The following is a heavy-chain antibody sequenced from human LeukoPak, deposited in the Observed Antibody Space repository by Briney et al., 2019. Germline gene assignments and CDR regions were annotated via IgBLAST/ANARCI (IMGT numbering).Heavy chain of an antibody. Sequence: GGSLRLSCAASGFTFSSFAMSWVREAPGKGLEWVSSISGRTANTYYADSVKGRFTISRDNSKDTLFLHMNSLRVEDTAVYYCARDRVRGDYGVDYWGQGTLVTVAS. V-gene: IGHV3-23*01. D-gene: IGHD4-17*01. CDR3: ARDRVRGDYGVDY. J-gene: IGHJ4*02. CDR2: ISGRTANT. CDR1: GFTFSSFA.